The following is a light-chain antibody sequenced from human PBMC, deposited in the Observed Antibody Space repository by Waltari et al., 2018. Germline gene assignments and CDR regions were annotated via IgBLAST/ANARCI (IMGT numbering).Light chain of an antibody. CDR3: SSYASSNFLV. V-gene: IGLV2-14*01. CDR2: EAT. J-gene: IGLJ3*02. Sequence: WYQQNPGKAPRLLSVEATNRPSGVSIRFSGSTSGNTASLTISGLQAEDEADYYCSSYASSNFLVFGGGTKVTVL.